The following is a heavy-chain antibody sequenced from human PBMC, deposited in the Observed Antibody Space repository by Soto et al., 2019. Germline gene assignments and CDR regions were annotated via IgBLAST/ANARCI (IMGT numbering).Heavy chain of an antibody. CDR3: ARDPYYYDSSGYYHPSYFDY. CDR2: IWYDGSNK. CDR1: GFTFSSYG. J-gene: IGHJ4*02. D-gene: IGHD3-22*01. Sequence: GGSLRLSCAASGFTFSSYGMHWVRQAPGKGLEWVAVIWYDGSNKYYADSVKGRFTISRDNSKNTLYLQMNSLRAEDTAVYYCARDPYYYDSSGYYHPSYFDYWGQGTLVTVSS. V-gene: IGHV3-33*01.